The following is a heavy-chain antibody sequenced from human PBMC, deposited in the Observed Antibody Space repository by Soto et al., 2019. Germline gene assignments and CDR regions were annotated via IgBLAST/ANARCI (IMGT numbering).Heavy chain of an antibody. J-gene: IGHJ4*02. V-gene: IGHV3-23*01. D-gene: IGHD3-16*01. CDR2: ISATGGGT. Sequence: EVQMLASGGGLGQPGGSLRLSCAASGFKFSNYAMSWVRQAPGKGLEWVSLISATGGGTYYADSVKGRFTISRDNSHNTRYLQVHSLTAEDTAFYYCAKDRRAGGNSAFYFDFWGQGAQVTVSS. CDR3: AKDRRAGGNSAFYFDF. CDR1: GFKFSNYA.